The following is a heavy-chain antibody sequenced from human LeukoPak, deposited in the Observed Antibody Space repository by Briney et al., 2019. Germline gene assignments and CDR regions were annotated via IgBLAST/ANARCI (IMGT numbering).Heavy chain of an antibody. J-gene: IGHJ3*02. CDR1: GFTFSSYS. CDR3: ARVSSGWSDAFDI. CDR2: ISSSSSTI. Sequence: PGGSLRLSCAASGFTFSSYSMNWVRQAPGKGLEWVSYISSSSSTIYYADSVKGRFTISRDNAKNSLYLRMNSLRAEDTAVYYCARVSSGWSDAFDIWGQGTMVTVSS. V-gene: IGHV3-48*01. D-gene: IGHD6-19*01.